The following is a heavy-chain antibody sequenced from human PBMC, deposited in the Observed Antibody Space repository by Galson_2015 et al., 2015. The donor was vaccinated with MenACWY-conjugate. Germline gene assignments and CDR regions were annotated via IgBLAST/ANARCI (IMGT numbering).Heavy chain of an antibody. CDR3: ARERVSGKQVDY. V-gene: IGHV1-18*01. D-gene: IGHD1-26*01. CDR2: ISPYNGRT. CDR1: GYPFGSFG. Sequence: SVKASCKASGYPFGSFGIYWVRQAPGQGLEWVGSISPYNGRTYYADNFQGRISLTTDKSTNTGYMDLGNLRPDDTAVYYCARERVSGKQVDYWGQGTLVTVSS. J-gene: IGHJ4*02.